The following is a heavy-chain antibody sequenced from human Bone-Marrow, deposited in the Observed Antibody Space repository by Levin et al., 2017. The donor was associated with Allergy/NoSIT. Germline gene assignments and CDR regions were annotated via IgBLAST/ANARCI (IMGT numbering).Heavy chain of an antibody. D-gene: IGHD2-2*01. CDR2: ISFDGNFK. CDR1: GFTFSNYG. Sequence: GGSLRLSCAASGFTFSNYGMHWVRQAPGKGLEWVAVISFDGNFKYYGDSVKGRFSISRDNSKNTLDLQMNSLRAEDTAVYHCAKGGDYSTYNGFYYWGQGTLVTVSS. V-gene: IGHV3-30*18. J-gene: IGHJ4*02. CDR3: AKGGDYSTYNGFYY.